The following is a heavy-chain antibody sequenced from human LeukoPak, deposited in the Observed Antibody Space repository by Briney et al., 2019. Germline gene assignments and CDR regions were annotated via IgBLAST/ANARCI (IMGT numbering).Heavy chain of an antibody. CDR1: GYTLTELS. CDR2: FDPEDGET. Sequence: GASMKVSCKVSGYTLTELSMHWVRQAPGKGLEWMGGFDPEDGETIYAQKFQGRVTMTEDTSTDTAYMELSSLRSEDTAVYYCARAPFRGSYDLAPDWGQGTLVTVSS. CDR3: ARAPFRGSYDLAPD. D-gene: IGHD1-26*01. V-gene: IGHV1-24*01. J-gene: IGHJ4*02.